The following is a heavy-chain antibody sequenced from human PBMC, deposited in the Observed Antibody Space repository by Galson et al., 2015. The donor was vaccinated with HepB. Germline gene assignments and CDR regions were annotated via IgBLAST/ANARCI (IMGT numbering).Heavy chain of an antibody. CDR3: SRYLNALRFLEWLLPGRPPFDY. J-gene: IGHJ4*02. Sequence: SVKVSCKASGYTFPNNAINWVRQAPGQGLEWMGWINTNTGNPTYVQGFTGRFVFSLDTSVSTAYLQIRSLKAEDTAVYYCSRYLNALRFLEWLLPGRPPFDYWDQVTLVTVSS. CDR2: INTNTGNP. V-gene: IGHV7-4-1*02. D-gene: IGHD3-3*01. CDR1: GYTFPNNA.